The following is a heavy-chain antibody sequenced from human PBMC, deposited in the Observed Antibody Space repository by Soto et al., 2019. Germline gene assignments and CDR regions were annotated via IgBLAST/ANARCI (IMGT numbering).Heavy chain of an antibody. CDR1: GGSISSSNW. CDR3: ARGWGIAAAGSDY. D-gene: IGHD6-13*01. Sequence: SETLSLTCTVSGGSISSSNWWSWVRQPPGKGLEWIGEIDHSGSTNYNPSLKSRVTISVDKSKNQFSLKLNSVTAADTAVYYWARGWGIAAAGSDYWGQGTLGIVSS. CDR2: IDHSGST. J-gene: IGHJ4*02. V-gene: IGHV4-4*02.